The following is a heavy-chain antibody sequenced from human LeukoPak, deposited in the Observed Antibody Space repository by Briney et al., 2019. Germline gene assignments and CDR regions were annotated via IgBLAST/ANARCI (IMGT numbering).Heavy chain of an antibody. CDR2: INRDGGEE. D-gene: IGHD2-2*01. CDR1: GFTFSNYW. V-gene: IGHV3-7*04. CDR3: ARGDAFSGDH. Sequence: GGSLRLSCVASGFTFSNYWMSWVRQAPGRGLELVANINRDGGEEYYVDSVKGRFTISRDNTKNSLYVQMNSLKAEDTAVYYCARGDAFSGDHWGQGALVTVSS. J-gene: IGHJ4*02.